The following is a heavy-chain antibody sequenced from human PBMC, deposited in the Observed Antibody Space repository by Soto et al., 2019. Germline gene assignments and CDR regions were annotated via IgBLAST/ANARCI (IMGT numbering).Heavy chain of an antibody. CDR1: GGTFSSYT. D-gene: IGHD3-22*01. CDR2: IIPILGIA. Sequence: QVQLVQSGAEVKKPGSSVKVSCKASGGTFSSYTISWVRQAPGQGLEWMGRIIPILGIANYAQKFQGRVTXTXXKSTSTAYMELSSLRSEDTAVYYCARDLGSSYYEPWGQGTLVTVSS. CDR3: ARDLGSSYYEP. J-gene: IGHJ5*02. V-gene: IGHV1-69*08.